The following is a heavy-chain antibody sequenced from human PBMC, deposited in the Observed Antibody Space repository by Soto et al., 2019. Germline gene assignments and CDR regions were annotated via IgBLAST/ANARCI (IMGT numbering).Heavy chain of an antibody. D-gene: IGHD2-2*01. CDR3: AREGVVVVPATNDAFDI. CDR2: TYYRSKWYN. CDR1: GDSVSSNSAA. J-gene: IGHJ3*02. V-gene: IGHV6-1*01. Sequence: LLKQSQTLSLTCAISGDSVSSNSAAWNWIRQSPSRGLEWLGRTYYRSKWYNDYAVSVKSRITINPDTSKNQFSLQLNSVTPEDTAVYYCAREGVVVVPATNDAFDIWGQGTMVTVSS.